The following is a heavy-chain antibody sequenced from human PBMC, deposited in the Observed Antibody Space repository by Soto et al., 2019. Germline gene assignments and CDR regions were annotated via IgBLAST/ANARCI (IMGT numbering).Heavy chain of an antibody. J-gene: IGHJ1*01. D-gene: IGHD3-22*01. Sequence: GGSLRLSCAASGFTFSSYGMHWVRQAPGKGLEWVAVIWYDGSNKYYADSVKGRFTISRDNSKNTLYLQMNSLRAEDTAVYYCARDPNYYDSSGYHGYFQHWGQGTLVTVSS. CDR1: GFTFSSYG. CDR2: IWYDGSNK. CDR3: ARDPNYYDSSGYHGYFQH. V-gene: IGHV3-33*01.